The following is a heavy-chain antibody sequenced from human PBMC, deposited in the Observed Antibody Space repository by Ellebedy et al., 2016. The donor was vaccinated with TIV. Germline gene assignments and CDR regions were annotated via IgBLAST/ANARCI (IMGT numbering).Heavy chain of an antibody. J-gene: IGHJ4*02. CDR1: GFTFDDYA. CDR2: ISWNSGNI. V-gene: IGHV3-9*01. CDR3: AREIIAFDY. Sequence: SLKISCAASGFTFDDYAMHWVRQAPGKGLEWASSISWNSGNIGYADSVKGRFTISRDNAKNSLYLQMNSLRVEDTAVYYCAREIIAFDYWGQGTLVTVSS.